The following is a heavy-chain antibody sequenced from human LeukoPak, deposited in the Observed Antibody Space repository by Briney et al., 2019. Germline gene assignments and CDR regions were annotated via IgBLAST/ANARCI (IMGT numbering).Heavy chain of an antibody. J-gene: IGHJ5*02. V-gene: IGHV3-72*01. Sequence: GGSLRLSCAASGFTFSDHYMDWVRQAPGKGLEWVGRTRNKANSYTTEYAASVKGRFTISRDDSKNSLYLQMNSLKTEDTAVYYCARARGRDWFDPWGQGTLVTVSS. CDR2: TRNKANSYTT. CDR1: GFTFSDHY. D-gene: IGHD3-10*01. CDR3: ARARGRDWFDP.